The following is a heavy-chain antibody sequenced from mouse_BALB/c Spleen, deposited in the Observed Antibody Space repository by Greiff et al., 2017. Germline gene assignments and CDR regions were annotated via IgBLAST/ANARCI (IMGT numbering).Heavy chain of an antibody. CDR1: GYSITSDYA. Sequence: EVKLVESGPGLVKPSQSLSLTCTVTGYSITSDYAWNWIRQFPGNKLEWMGYISYSGSTSYNPSLKSRISITRDTSKNQFFLQLNSVTTEDTATYYCARSGYYGSSLYYFDYWGQGTTLTVSS. J-gene: IGHJ2*01. V-gene: IGHV3-2*02. CDR2: ISYSGST. CDR3: ARSGYYGSSLYYFDY. D-gene: IGHD1-1*01.